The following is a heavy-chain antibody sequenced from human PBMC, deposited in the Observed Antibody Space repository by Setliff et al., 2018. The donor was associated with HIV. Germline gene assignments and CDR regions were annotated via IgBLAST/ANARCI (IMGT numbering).Heavy chain of an antibody. V-gene: IGHV1-2*02. Sequence: ASVKVSCKASGYTFTGYFMHWVRQAPGQGLEWMGWINPNTGGTSYAKKFQGRVTMTRDTSISTAYMELNWLRSDDTAVYYCSRVWGCEGGSCAYYYYMDVWGKGTTVTVSS. J-gene: IGHJ6*03. CDR3: SRVWGCEGGSCAYYYYMDV. CDR2: INPNTGGT. D-gene: IGHD2-15*01. CDR1: GYTFTGYF.